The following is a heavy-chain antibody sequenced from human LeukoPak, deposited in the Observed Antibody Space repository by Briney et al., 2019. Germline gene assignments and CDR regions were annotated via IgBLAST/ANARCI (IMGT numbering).Heavy chain of an antibody. Sequence: SETLSLTCGVYGGDFSDYYWNWIRQSPGKGLEWIGEINHIGSTKYNPSLKIRVTISVDASEKHFSLQVTSVTAADTAVYYCAGRQSSHYYDSSGYYRRPFEYWSQGTLVTVSS. CDR2: INHIGST. D-gene: IGHD3-22*01. V-gene: IGHV4-34*01. J-gene: IGHJ4*02. CDR1: GGDFSDYY. CDR3: AGRQSSHYYDSSGYYRRPFEY.